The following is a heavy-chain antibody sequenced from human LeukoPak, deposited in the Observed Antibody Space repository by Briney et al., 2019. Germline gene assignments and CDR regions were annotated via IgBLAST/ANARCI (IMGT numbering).Heavy chain of an antibody. V-gene: IGHV4-34*01. J-gene: IGHJ4*02. D-gene: IGHD4-17*01. CDR1: GVSFSTYY. CDR3: ARQLYGSDY. CDR2: VNHSGYT. Sequence: SETLSLTCAVSGVSFSTYYWSWIRQSPEKGLEWIGEVNHSGYTNYNPPLKSRVTISVDTSKNQFSLKLSSVTAADTAAYYCARQLYGSDYWGQGTLVTVSS.